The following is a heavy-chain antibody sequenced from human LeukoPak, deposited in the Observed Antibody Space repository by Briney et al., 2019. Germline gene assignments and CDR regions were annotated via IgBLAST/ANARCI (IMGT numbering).Heavy chain of an antibody. CDR1: GFTFSSYN. CDR2: ISSSSSNR. J-gene: IGHJ3*01. CDR3: ARDPTMGGAFDV. Sequence: AAGSLRLSCEASGFTFSSYNMNWIRQAPGKGLEWVSYISSSSSNRYYAESVKGRFTVSRKNAKNSLYLQMNSLRDEERAVYYCARDPTMGGAFDVWGQGTTVTVSS. D-gene: IGHD3-10*01. V-gene: IGHV3-48*02.